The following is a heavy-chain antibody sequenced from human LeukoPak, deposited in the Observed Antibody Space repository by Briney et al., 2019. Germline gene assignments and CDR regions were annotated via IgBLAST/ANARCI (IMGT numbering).Heavy chain of an antibody. J-gene: IGHJ5*02. CDR2: INPSGGST. Sequence: GASVKVSCKASGYTFTSYYMHWVRQAPGQGLGWVGIINPSGGSTSYAQKFQGRVTMTRDTTTSTVYMELTSLRSEDTAVYYCASGADGKYNWFDPWGQGTLVTVSS. CDR1: GYTFTSYY. V-gene: IGHV1-46*01. CDR3: ASGADGKYNWFDP.